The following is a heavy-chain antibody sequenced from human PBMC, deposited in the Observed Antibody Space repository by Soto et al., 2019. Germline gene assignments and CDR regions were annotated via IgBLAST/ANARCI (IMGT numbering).Heavy chain of an antibody. V-gene: IGHV2-5*02. D-gene: IGHD2-15*01. J-gene: IGHJ3*02. CDR2: MYWDDDK. CDR3: AHREGYCIGTKCHMRAFDI. Sequence: QITLKESGPALVKPTETLTLTCTFSGFSLTTSAEGVGWVRQPPGKALEWLALMYWDDDKRYSPSLKNRLTITKDTSKNQVVLEMTNLDPMYTATYYCAHREGYCIGTKCHMRAFDIWGQGTMVTVSS. CDR1: GFSLTTSAEG.